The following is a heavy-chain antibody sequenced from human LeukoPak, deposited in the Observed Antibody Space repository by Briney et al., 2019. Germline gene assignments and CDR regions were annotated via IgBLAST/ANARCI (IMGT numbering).Heavy chain of an antibody. CDR1: GYSFTSYW. Sequence: AGESLKISCKGSGYSFTSYWIGWVRQMPGKGLEWMGIIYPGDSDTRYSPSFQGQVTISADKSISTAYLQWSSLKASDTAMYYCARLVVVTAQSLYYFDYWGQGTLVTVSS. J-gene: IGHJ4*02. CDR2: IYPGDSDT. CDR3: ARLVVVTAQSLYYFDY. V-gene: IGHV5-51*01. D-gene: IGHD2-21*02.